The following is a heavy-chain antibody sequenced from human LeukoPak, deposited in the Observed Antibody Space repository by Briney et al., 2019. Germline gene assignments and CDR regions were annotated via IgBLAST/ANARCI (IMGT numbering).Heavy chain of an antibody. J-gene: IGHJ4*02. CDR1: GFAFSSYG. D-gene: IGHD3-22*01. Sequence: GGSLRLSCAASGFAFSSYGMSWVRQAPGKGLEWVSGISGSGGTTHYADSVKGRFTISRDNSKNTLFLQMNSLRAEDTAGFYRAKATSIGYSYFDYWGQGTLVTVSS. CDR3: AKATSIGYSYFDY. V-gene: IGHV3-23*01. CDR2: ISGSGGTT.